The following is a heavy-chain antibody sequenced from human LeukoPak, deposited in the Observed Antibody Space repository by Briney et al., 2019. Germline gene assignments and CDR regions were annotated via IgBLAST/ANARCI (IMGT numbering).Heavy chain of an antibody. V-gene: IGHV3-23*01. Sequence: PGGSLRLSCAASGFSFSTYAMTWVRQAPGKGLEWVSSITAKSGSAYYADSVKGRFIVSRDNSKNTLYLQMSSLRAEDTAVYYCAHLTSYWGQGTLVTVSS. CDR2: ITAKSGSA. D-gene: IGHD3-9*01. J-gene: IGHJ4*02. CDR1: GFSFSTYA. CDR3: AHLTSY.